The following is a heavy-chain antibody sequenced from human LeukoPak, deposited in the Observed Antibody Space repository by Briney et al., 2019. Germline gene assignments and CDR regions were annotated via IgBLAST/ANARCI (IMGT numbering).Heavy chain of an antibody. V-gene: IGHV3-23*01. CDR1: GFTFSSYA. CDR2: ISGSGGST. J-gene: IGHJ4*02. D-gene: IGHD3-10*01. CDR3: AKERLLWFGELLAGDY. Sequence: GGSLRLSCAASGFTFSSYAMSWVRQAPGKGLEWVSAISGSGGSTYYADSVKGRFTISGDNSKNTLYLQMNSLRAEDTAVYYCAKERLLWFGELLAGDYWGQGTLVTVSS.